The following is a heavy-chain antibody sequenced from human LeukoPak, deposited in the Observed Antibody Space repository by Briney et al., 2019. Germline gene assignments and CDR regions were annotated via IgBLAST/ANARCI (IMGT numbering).Heavy chain of an antibody. CDR1: GGSISSYY. Sequence: PSETLSLTCTVSGGSISSYYWSWIRQPPGKGLEWIGYIYYSGSTNYNPSLKSRVTISVDTSKNQFSLKLSSVTAADTAVYYCARDRGRIAAGYFDYWGQGTLVTVSS. CDR3: ARDRGRIAAGYFDY. V-gene: IGHV4-59*01. D-gene: IGHD6-6*01. J-gene: IGHJ4*02. CDR2: IYYSGST.